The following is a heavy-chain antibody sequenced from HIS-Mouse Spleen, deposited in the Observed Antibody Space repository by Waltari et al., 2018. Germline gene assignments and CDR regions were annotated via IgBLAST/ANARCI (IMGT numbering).Heavy chain of an antibody. CDR2: IFSNDEK. J-gene: IGHJ5*02. CDR3: ARNTYYYDSSGYYRWFDP. D-gene: IGHD3-22*01. V-gene: IGHV2-26*01. Sequence: AHIFSNDEKSYSTSLKSRLTISKDTSKSQVVLTMTNMDPVDTATYYCARNTYYYDSSGYYRWFDPWGQGTLVTVSS.